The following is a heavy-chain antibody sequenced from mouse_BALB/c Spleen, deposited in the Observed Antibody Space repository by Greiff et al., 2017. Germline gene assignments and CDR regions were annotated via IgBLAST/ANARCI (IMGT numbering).Heavy chain of an antibody. D-gene: IGHD1-3*01. CDR1: GFTFSDYY. CDR3: ARDKGGRARDY. V-gene: IGHV5-4*02. Sequence: EVHLVESGGGLVKPGGSLKLSCAASGFTFSDYYMYWVRQTPEKRLEWVATISDGGSYTYYPDSVKGRFTISRDNAKNNLYLQMSSLKSEDTAMYYCARDKGGRARDYWGQGTSVTVSS. J-gene: IGHJ4*01. CDR2: ISDGGSYT.